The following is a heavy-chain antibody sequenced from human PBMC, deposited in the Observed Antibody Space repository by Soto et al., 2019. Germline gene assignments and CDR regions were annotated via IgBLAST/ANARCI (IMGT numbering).Heavy chain of an antibody. CDR1: GFSFSSYA. J-gene: IGHJ4*02. D-gene: IGHD1-26*01. CDR2: ISGSDGKT. V-gene: IGHV3-23*01. Sequence: VPLLESGGGLVRPGGSLRLSCTASGFSFSSYALSWVRQAPGKGLEWVSTISGSDGKTYYADSVKGRFSISRDTSKTTLYLEMTSLRVEDTAVYYCARWSFLDYWGQGTRVTVS. CDR3: ARWSFLDY.